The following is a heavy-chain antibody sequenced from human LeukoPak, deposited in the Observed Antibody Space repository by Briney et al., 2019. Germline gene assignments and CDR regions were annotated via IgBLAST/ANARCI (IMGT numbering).Heavy chain of an antibody. J-gene: IGHJ6*02. CDR3: ARAGGYYGDYVLDYYGMDV. Sequence: ASVKVSCKASGGTFSSYAISWVRQAPGQGLEWMGRIIPILGIANYAQKFQGRVTITADKSTSTAYMELSSLRSEDTAVYYCARAGGYYGDYVLDYYGMDVWGQGTTVTVSS. CDR2: IIPILGIA. D-gene: IGHD4-17*01. CDR1: GGTFSSYA. V-gene: IGHV1-69*04.